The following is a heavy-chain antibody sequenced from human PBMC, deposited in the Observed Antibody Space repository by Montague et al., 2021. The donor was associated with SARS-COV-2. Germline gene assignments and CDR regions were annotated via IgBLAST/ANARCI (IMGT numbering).Heavy chain of an antibody. J-gene: IGHJ6*02. Sequence: TLSLTCVVSGGSVSSDDYSWSWIRQSPGKGLEWIGYIYQSGXAXYXXSLKSRVTISIDTSNNQFSLNLRSVTAADTGLYYCATGARMSGIDFWGQGTTVTVSS. D-gene: IGHD3-10*01. CDR2: IYQSGXA. CDR1: GGSVSSDDYS. CDR3: ATGARMSGIDF. V-gene: IGHV4-30-2*06.